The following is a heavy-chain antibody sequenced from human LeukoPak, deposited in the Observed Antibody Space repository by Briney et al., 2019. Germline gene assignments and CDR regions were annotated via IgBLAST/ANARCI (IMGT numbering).Heavy chain of an antibody. D-gene: IGHD6-19*01. J-gene: IGHJ4*02. CDR2: TYDDGFT. CDR1: GFTLSGNH. CDR3: ARDQWPYYFDY. V-gene: IGHV3-66*01. Sequence: GGSLRLSCAAFGFTLSGNHMNWVRQAPGKGLEWVSVTYDDGFTYYADSVKGRFTISRDNAKNSLYLQMNSLRAEDTAIYYCARDQWPYYFDYWGQGTLVTVSS.